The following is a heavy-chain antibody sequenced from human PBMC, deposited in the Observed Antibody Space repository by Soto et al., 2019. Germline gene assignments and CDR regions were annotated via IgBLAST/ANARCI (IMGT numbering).Heavy chain of an antibody. Sequence: GASVKVSCKTSGGTFRTYTINWVRQAPGQGLEWMGRIIPILDVANYAQKFQGRVTITADKSTSTAHMELRSLRSEDTAVYYCARDRVLGVVVGYYGMDVWGQGTTVTVSS. CDR1: GGTFRTYT. V-gene: IGHV1-69*04. J-gene: IGHJ6*02. D-gene: IGHD2-15*01. CDR3: ARDRVLGVVVGYYGMDV. CDR2: IIPILDVA.